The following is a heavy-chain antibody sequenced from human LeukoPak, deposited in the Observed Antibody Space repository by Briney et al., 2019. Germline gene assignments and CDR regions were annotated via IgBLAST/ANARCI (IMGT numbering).Heavy chain of an antibody. D-gene: IGHD2-2*01. CDR2: INHSGST. Sequence: PSETLSLTCAVSGGSFSGYYWSWIRQPPGKGLEWIGEINHSGSTNYNPSLKSRVTISVDTSKNQFALKLSSVTAADTAVFYCARGKSVVVPAARPDWFDPWGQGTLVTVSS. J-gene: IGHJ5*02. V-gene: IGHV4-34*01. CDR1: GGSFSGYY. CDR3: ARGKSVVVPAARPDWFDP.